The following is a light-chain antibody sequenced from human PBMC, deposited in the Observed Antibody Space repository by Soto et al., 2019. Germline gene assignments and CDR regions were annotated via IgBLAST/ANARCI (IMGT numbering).Light chain of an antibody. CDR1: SSDVGNYNY. Sequence: QSALTQPASVSGSPGQSITISCTGTSSDVGNYNYVSGYQQHPGKAPKLMIYDVSNRPSGVSNRFSGSKSGNTASLTISGLQAEDEADYYCSSYTSSSLYVFGTGTKVTVL. J-gene: IGLJ1*01. V-gene: IGLV2-14*01. CDR3: SSYTSSSLYV. CDR2: DVS.